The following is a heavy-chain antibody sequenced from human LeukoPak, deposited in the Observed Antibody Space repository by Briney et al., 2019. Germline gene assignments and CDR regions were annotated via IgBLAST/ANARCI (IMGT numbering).Heavy chain of an antibody. V-gene: IGHV1-24*01. Sequence: ASVNVSCKVSGYTLTELSMHWVRQAPGKGLEWMGGFDPEDGETIYAQKFQGRVTMTEDTSTDTAYMELSSLRSEDTAVYYCTSRVGYCSSTSCPRFPRFDYWGQGTLVTVSS. CDR3: TSRVGYCSSTSCPRFPRFDY. CDR1: GYTLTELS. J-gene: IGHJ4*02. D-gene: IGHD2-2*01. CDR2: FDPEDGET.